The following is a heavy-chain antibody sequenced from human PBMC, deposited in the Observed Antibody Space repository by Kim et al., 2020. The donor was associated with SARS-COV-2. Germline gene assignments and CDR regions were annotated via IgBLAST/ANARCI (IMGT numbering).Heavy chain of an antibody. V-gene: IGHV3-15*01. CDR2: IKSNADGGKT. D-gene: IGHD1-26*01. Sequence: GGSLRLSCAASGFTLSNAWMSWVRQAPGKGLEWVGLIKSNADGGKTDSAAPVKGRFTISRNDSKNTLYLQMNSLKTEDTGVYYCTTDLRWESVTDPFDIWGQGTMVTVSS. J-gene: IGHJ3*02. CDR3: TTDLRWESVTDPFDI. CDR1: GFTLSNAW.